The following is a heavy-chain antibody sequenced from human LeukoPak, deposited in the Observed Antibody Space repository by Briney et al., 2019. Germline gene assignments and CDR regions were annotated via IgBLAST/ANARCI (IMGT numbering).Heavy chain of an antibody. CDR2: IYYSGST. V-gene: IGHV4-61*01. CDR3: ARVGLLDDILTGYPDNWIDP. J-gene: IGHJ5*02. CDR1: GGSVSSGSYY. D-gene: IGHD3-9*01. Sequence: SETLSLTCTVSGGSVSSGSYYWSWIRQPPGKGLEWIGYIYYSGSTNYNPSLKSRVTISVDTSKNQFSLKLSSVTAADTAVYYCARVGLLDDILTGYPDNWIDPWGQGTLVTVSS.